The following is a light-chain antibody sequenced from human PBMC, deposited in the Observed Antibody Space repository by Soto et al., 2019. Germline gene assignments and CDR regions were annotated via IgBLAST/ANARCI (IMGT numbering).Light chain of an antibody. CDR3: SSYTSDWGV. J-gene: IGLJ1*01. V-gene: IGLV2-14*01. CDR1: SSDVGGYDF. CDR2: EVR. Sequence: QSALTQPASVSGSPGQSITISCTGTSSDVGGYDFVSWYQHHPGKAPKLIIYEVRTRPSGVSDRFSGSKSGNTASLTISGLQAEDEADYYCSSYTSDWGVFGTGTKFTV.